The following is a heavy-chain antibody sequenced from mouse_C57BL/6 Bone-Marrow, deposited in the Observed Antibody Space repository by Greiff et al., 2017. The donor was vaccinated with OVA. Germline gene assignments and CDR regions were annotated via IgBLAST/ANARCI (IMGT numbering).Heavy chain of an antibody. V-gene: IGHV7-1*01. CDR2: SRNKANDYTT. CDR3: ARDDYYWYFDV. J-gene: IGHJ1*03. Sequence: EVKLVDSGGGLVQSGRSLRLSCATSGFTFSDFYMEWVRQAPGKGLEWIAASRNKANDYTTEYSASVKGRFIVSRDTSQSILYLQMNALRAEDTAIYYCARDDYYWYFDVWGTGSTVTASS. CDR1: GFTFSDFY.